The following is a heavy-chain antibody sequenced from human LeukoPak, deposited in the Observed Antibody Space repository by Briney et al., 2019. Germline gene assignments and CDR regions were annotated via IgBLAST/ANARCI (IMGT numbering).Heavy chain of an antibody. J-gene: IGHJ4*02. V-gene: IGHV3-30*04. CDR1: GFTFSSYA. CDR2: ISYDGSNK. D-gene: IGHD6-13*01. Sequence: GGSLRLSCAASGFTFSSYAMHWVRQAPGKGLERVAVISYDGSNKYYADSVKGRFTISRDNYKNTLYLPMNSLRAEDTAVYYCARDKQRNYFDYWGQGTLVTVSS. CDR3: ARDKQRNYFDY.